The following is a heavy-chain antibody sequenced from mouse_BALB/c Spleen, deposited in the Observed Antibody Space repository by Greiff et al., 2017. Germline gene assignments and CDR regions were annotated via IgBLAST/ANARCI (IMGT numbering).Heavy chain of an antibody. CDR3: ARDGYDGGVDY. D-gene: IGHD2-2*01. Sequence: EVQLQQSGPGLVKPSQSLSLTCTVTGYSITSDYAWNWIRQFPGNKLEWMGYISYSGSTSYNPSLKSRISITRDTSKNQFFLQLNSVTTEDTATYYCARDGYDGGVDYRGQGTTLTVSS. CDR2: ISYSGST. J-gene: IGHJ2*01. V-gene: IGHV3-2*02. CDR1: GYSITSDYA.